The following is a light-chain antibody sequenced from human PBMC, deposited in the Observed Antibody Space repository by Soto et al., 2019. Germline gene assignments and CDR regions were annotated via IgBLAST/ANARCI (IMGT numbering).Light chain of an antibody. CDR1: SSNIGAGYD. J-gene: IGLJ2*01. Sequence: QSVLTQPPSVSGAPGQRVTISCTGSSSNIGAGYDVHWYQQVPGTVPQLLIYANNNRPSGVPDRFSGSRSGTSAFLAITGLQAEDEADYYCQSDDNSVRGYVVFGGGTKLTVL. CDR3: QSDDNSVRGYVV. V-gene: IGLV1-40*01. CDR2: ANN.